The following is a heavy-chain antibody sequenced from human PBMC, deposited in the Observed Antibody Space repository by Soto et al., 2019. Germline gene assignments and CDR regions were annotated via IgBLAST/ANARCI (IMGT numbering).Heavy chain of an antibody. CDR3: AKRTVGWYFEL. J-gene: IGHJ2*01. CDR2: ISGSGDST. D-gene: IGHD4-17*01. CDR1: GFTFSSYA. Sequence: EVQLLESGGGLVQPGGSLRLSCAASGFTFSSYAMSWVRQAPGKGLEWVSAISGSGDSTYYADSVKGRFTISRDNSKNTLYLQMNSLSAEDTAVYYCAKRTVGWYFELWGRGTLVTVSS. V-gene: IGHV3-23*01.